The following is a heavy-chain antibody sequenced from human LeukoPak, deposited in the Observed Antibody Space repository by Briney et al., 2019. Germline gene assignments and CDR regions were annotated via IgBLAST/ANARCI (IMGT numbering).Heavy chain of an antibody. Sequence: GGSLRLSCAASGFTFSSYSMNWVRQAPGKGLEGVSSISSSSSYIYYADSVKGRFTISRDNAKNSLYLQMNSLRAEDTAVYYCARVRGVGEYQLPQHYYYMDVWGKGTTVTVSS. CDR1: GFTFSSYS. V-gene: IGHV3-21*01. CDR3: ARVRGVGEYQLPQHYYYMDV. J-gene: IGHJ6*03. CDR2: ISSSSSYI. D-gene: IGHD2-2*01.